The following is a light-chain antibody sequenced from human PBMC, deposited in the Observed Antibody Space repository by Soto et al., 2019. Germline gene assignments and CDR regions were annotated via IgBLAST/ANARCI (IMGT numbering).Light chain of an antibody. CDR2: GAS. CDR3: QQYNNWPSWT. Sequence: EIVLTQAAATLSVYPEERATLSCRASQSVSSNLAWYQQKPGQAPRLLIYGASTRATGIPARFSGSGSGTEFTLTISSLQSEDFAVYYCQQYNNWPSWTFGQGTKVDIK. V-gene: IGKV3-15*01. CDR1: QSVSSN. J-gene: IGKJ1*01.